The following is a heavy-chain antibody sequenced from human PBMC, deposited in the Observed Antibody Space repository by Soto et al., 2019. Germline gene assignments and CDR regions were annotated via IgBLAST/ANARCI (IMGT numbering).Heavy chain of an antibody. CDR2: IIPIFGTA. CDR1: GYTFTSYG. V-gene: IGHV1-69*13. D-gene: IGHD3-22*01. CDR3: ARDPKYYYDSSGYLGPYYYGMDV. Sequence: SVKVSCKASGYTFTSYGISWVRQAPGQGLEWMGGIIPIFGTANYAQKFQGRVTITADESTSTAYMELSSLRSEDTAVYYCARDPKYYYDSSGYLGPYYYGMDVWGQGTTVTVSS. J-gene: IGHJ6*02.